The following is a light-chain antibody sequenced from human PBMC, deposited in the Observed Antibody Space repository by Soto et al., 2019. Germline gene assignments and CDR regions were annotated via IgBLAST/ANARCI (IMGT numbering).Light chain of an antibody. J-gene: IGKJ1*01. CDR1: QFISTY. CDR2: DAS. V-gene: IGKV3-11*01. CDR3: QQRSNWPPWT. Sequence: EIVLAQSPATLSLSPLEIATISWSASQFISTYLAWYQQKPGQAPRLLIYDASNRATGIPARFSGSGSGTDFTLTISSLEPEDFAVYYCQQRSNWPPWTFGQGTKVDIK.